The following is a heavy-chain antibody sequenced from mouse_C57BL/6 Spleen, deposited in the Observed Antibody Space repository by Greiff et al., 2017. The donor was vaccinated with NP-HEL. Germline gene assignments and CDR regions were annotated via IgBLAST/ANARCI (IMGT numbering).Heavy chain of an antibody. J-gene: IGHJ3*01. Sequence: VPLQQSGPELVKPGASVKMSCKASGYTFTDYNMHWVKQSPGKSLEWLGYINPNNGGTSYNQKFKGKATLTVNKSSSTAYMELRSLTSEDSAVYYCARSLYGNYPWFAYWGQGTLVTVSA. CDR1: GYTFTDYN. CDR3: ARSLYGNYPWFAY. D-gene: IGHD2-1*01. V-gene: IGHV1-22*01. CDR2: INPNNGGT.